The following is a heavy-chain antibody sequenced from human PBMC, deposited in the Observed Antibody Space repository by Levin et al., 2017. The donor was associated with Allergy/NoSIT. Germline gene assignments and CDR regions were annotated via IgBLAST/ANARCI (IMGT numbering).Heavy chain of an antibody. D-gene: IGHD5-12*01. Sequence: LRLSCSVSGDSISRGFYYWSWIRQPAGEGLEWIGRIYVTGSTTYSPYLKSRVTISLDRSKDQVSLKINSVTAADTAVYYCARDLEGFSGYNPYCYMDVWGKGTTVTVSS. CDR2: IYVTGST. V-gene: IGHV4-61*02. CDR1: GDSISRGFYY. CDR3: ARDLEGFSGYNPYCYMDV. J-gene: IGHJ6*03.